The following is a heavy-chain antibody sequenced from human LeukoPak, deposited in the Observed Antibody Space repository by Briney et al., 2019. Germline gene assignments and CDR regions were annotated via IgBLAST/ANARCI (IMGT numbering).Heavy chain of an antibody. J-gene: IGHJ5*02. V-gene: IGHV3-30*02. Sequence: GGSLRLSCAASGFSFSVYGMHWVRQAPGKGLGWVTFMQFDGSNKYYADSVKGRFTGTRDKSRNTLYLQMNSLRAEDTAVYYCARERGSGSYHPFDPWGQGTLATVSS. CDR2: MQFDGSNK. D-gene: IGHD3-10*01. CDR3: ARERGSGSYHPFDP. CDR1: GFSFSVYG.